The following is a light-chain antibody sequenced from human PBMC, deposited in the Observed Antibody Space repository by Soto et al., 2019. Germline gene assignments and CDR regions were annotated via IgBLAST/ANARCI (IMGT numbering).Light chain of an antibody. Sequence: IVLTQSRGTLSLSPGERATLACRASESIISSYLAWYQQRPGHAPRLLLYGGSGRATGIPDSFSGSGSGTDFTLTIKRLEPEDFAVYYCQQYDSSPPYALTFGGGTTVDIK. J-gene: IGKJ4*01. CDR1: ESIISSY. CDR2: GGS. V-gene: IGKV3-20*01. CDR3: QQYDSSPPYALT.